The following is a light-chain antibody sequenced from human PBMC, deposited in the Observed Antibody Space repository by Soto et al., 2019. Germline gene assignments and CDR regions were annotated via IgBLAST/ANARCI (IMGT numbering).Light chain of an antibody. CDR1: TRGIRSY. J-gene: IGKJ1*01. CDR3: QQYVTAPWT. V-gene: IGKV3-20*01. CDR2: GAS. Sequence: EAVFTQYPSSLPLSPGEGVNLSCRAHTRGIRSYLAWYQQKPGQAPRLLIYGASKRATGIPDRFSGSGSGTDFALTISRLEPEDFAVYYCQQYVTAPWTFGQGTKVDIK.